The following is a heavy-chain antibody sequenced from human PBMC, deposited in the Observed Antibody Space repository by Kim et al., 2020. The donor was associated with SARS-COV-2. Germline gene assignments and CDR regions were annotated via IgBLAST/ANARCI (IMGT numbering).Heavy chain of an antibody. CDR1: GGSISSGGYY. V-gene: IGHV4-31*03. CDR2: IYYSGST. J-gene: IGHJ5*02. CDR3: ARYCSSTSCRWFDP. Sequence: SETRSLTCTVSGGSISSGGYYWSWIRQYPGKGLEWIGYIYYSGSTYYNPSLRSRVSISVDTSKNQFSLKLNSVTAADTAVYYCARYCSSTSCRWFDPWGQGTLVTVSS. D-gene: IGHD2-2*01.